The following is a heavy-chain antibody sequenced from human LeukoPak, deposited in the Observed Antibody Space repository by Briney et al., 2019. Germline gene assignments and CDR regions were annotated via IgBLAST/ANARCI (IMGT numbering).Heavy chain of an antibody. J-gene: IGHJ4*02. CDR1: GGSISSSSYY. Sequence: SETLSLTCTVSGGSISSSSYYWGWIRQPPGKGLEWIGSIYYSGSTYYNPSLKSRVTISVDTSKNQFSLKLSSVTAADTAVYYCASPLGYCSSTSCPYYFDYWGQGTLVTVSS. CDR3: ASPLGYCSSTSCPYYFDY. V-gene: IGHV4-39*01. D-gene: IGHD2-2*01. CDR2: IYYSGST.